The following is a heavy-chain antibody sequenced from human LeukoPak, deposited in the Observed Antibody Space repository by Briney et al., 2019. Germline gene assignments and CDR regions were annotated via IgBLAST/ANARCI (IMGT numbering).Heavy chain of an antibody. CDR1: GYTFTGSR. D-gene: IGHD6-13*01. J-gene: IGHJ6*02. CDR2: INPSNGDT. CDR3: ARSWYGMDV. Sequence: ASVKVSCKASGYTFTGSRMQWARQAPGQGLEWMGWINPSNGDTNSGQKFQGRVTMTRDTSISTVYMELSRLTSDDTAVYYCARSWYGMDVWGQGTTVIVSS. V-gene: IGHV1-2*02.